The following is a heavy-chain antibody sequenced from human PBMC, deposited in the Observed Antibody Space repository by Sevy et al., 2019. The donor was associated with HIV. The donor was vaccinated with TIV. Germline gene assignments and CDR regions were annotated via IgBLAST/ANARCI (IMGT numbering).Heavy chain of an antibody. V-gene: IGHV3-11*01. CDR2: ISSSGSTI. CDR1: GFTFSDYY. CDR3: ASSGSRLSYYYYYYGMDV. Sequence: GGSLRLSCAASGFTFSDYYMSWIRQAPGKGLERVSYISSSGSTIYYADSVKGRFTISRDNAKNSLYLQMNSLRAEDTAVYYCASSGSRLSYYYYYYGMDVWCQGTTVTVSS. J-gene: IGHJ6*02. D-gene: IGHD1-26*01.